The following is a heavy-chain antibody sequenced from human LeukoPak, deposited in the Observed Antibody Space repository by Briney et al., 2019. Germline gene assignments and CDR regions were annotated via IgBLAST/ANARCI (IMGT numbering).Heavy chain of an antibody. CDR3: ARAYSSSWPINYYYYYGMDV. Sequence: ASVKVSCKAFGYTFTRYDINWVRQATGQGLEWMGWMNPNSGNTGYAQKFQGRVTMTRNTSISTAYMELSSLRSEDTAVYYCARAYSSSWPINYYYYYGMDVWGQGTTVTVSS. CDR2: MNPNSGNT. CDR1: GYTFTRYD. V-gene: IGHV1-8*01. J-gene: IGHJ6*02. D-gene: IGHD6-13*01.